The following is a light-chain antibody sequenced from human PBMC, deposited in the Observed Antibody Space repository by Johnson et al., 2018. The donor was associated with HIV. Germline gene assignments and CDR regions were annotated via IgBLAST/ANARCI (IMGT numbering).Light chain of an antibody. Sequence: QSVLTQPPSVSAAPGQKVTISCSGSSSNIGNNYVSWYQQLPGTAPKLLIYENNKRPSGIPDRFSGSKSGTSATLGIAGLQPVDEADYYCGTWDNSLSTGAVFGTGTKVTVL. V-gene: IGLV1-51*02. J-gene: IGLJ1*01. CDR2: ENN. CDR1: SSNIGNNY. CDR3: GTWDNSLSTGAV.